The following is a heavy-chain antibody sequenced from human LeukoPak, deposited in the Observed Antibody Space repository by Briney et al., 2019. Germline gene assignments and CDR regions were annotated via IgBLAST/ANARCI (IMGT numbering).Heavy chain of an antibody. D-gene: IGHD6-13*01. J-gene: IGHJ6*03. CDR3: ARGIWGSSSWDYYYYYYTDV. V-gene: IGHV3-48*03. Sequence: GGSLRLSCAASGFTFSTYEMNWVRQAPGKGLEWVSYISSSGSTIHYSDSVKGRFTISRDNAKNSLYLQMNSLRAEDTAVYYCARGIWGSSSWDYYYYYYTDVWGKGTTVTISS. CDR2: ISSSGSTI. CDR1: GFTFSTYE.